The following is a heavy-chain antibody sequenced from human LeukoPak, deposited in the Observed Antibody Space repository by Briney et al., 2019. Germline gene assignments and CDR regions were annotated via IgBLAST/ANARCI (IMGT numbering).Heavy chain of an antibody. D-gene: IGHD7-27*01. CDR2: ISGSGGST. Sequence: GGSPRLSCAASGFTFSSYAMSWVRQAPGKGLEWVSAISGSGGSTYYVDSVKGRFTISRDNSKNTLYLQMNSLRAEDAAVYYCAKGNWDRLGYFDYWGQGTLVTVSS. J-gene: IGHJ4*02. CDR3: AKGNWDRLGYFDY. V-gene: IGHV3-23*01. CDR1: GFTFSSYA.